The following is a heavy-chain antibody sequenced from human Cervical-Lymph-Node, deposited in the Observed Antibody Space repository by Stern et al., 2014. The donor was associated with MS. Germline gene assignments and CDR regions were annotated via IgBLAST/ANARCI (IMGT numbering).Heavy chain of an antibody. CDR3: EKDLAPMVRGVDGMDV. CDR2: ISYDGSNK. V-gene: IGHV3-30*18. CDR1: GFTFSNYG. J-gene: IGHJ6*02. Sequence: MQLVESGGGVVQPGRSLRLSCAASGFTFSNYGMHLVRQAPGKGLEWVAVISYDGSNKYYSDSVKGRFTISRDNSKNTLYLQMNSLRAEDTAVYYCEKDLAPMVRGVDGMDVWGQGTTVTVSS. D-gene: IGHD3-10*01.